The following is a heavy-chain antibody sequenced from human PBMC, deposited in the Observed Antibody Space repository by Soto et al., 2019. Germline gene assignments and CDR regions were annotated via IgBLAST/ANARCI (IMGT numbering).Heavy chain of an antibody. J-gene: IGHJ6*02. CDR1: GGSISSYY. CDR2: IYYSGST. Sequence: SETLSLTCTVSGGSISSYYWRWIREPPGKGLEWIGYIYYSGSTNYNPSLKSRVTISVDTSKNQFSLKLSSVTAADTAVYYCARAYSSSWPGYYYYGMDVWGQVTTVTVSS. V-gene: IGHV4-59*01. CDR3: ARAYSSSWPGYYYYGMDV. D-gene: IGHD6-13*01.